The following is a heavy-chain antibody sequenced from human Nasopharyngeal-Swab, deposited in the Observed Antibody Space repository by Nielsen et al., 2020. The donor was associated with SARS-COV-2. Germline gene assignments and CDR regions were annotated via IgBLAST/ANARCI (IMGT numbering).Heavy chain of an antibody. V-gene: IGHV5-51*01. J-gene: IGHJ4*02. D-gene: IGHD6-19*01. Sequence: GESLKISCGGSGYTFSSYWIGWVRQTPGKGLEWMGIIYPDDSDTKYSPSFQGQVTISADKSISTAYLQWSSLKASDTAMYYCARHVQDSSGWYDYWGQGALVTVSS. CDR2: IYPDDSDT. CDR3: ARHVQDSSGWYDY. CDR1: GYTFSSYW.